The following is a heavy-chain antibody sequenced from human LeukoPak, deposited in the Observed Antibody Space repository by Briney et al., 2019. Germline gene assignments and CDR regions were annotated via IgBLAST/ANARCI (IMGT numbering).Heavy chain of an antibody. CDR2: IIPILGIA. D-gene: IGHD3-22*01. J-gene: IGHJ4*02. V-gene: IGHV1-69*04. CDR1: GGTFSSYA. Sequence: ASVKVSCKASGGTFSSYAISWVRQAPGQGLEWMGRIIPILGIANYAQKFQGRVTITADKSTSTAYMELSSLRSEDTAVYYCAREDYDSSGYYGVDYWGQGTLVTVSS. CDR3: AREDYDSSGYYGVDY.